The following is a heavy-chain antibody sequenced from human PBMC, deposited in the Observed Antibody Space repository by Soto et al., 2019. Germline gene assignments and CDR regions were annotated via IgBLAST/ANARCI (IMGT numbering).Heavy chain of an antibody. CDR3: ARGAVAGNVLGS. V-gene: IGHV4-34*01. D-gene: IGHD6-19*01. CDR1: GVSFSVYY. CDR2: INHSGIT. Sequence: PSETLSLTCAVYGVSFSVYYWSWIRQPPGKGLEWIGQINHSGITNYNPSLKSRVTLSVDTSKNQFSLRLSSVTAADTAVYYCARGAVAGNVLGSWGQGTLVTVSS. J-gene: IGHJ5*01.